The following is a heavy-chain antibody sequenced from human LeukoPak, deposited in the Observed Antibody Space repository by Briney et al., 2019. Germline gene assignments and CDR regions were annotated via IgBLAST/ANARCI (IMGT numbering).Heavy chain of an antibody. J-gene: IGHJ4*02. CDR1: GGSVSSDSYF. CDR3: ARGQRRLQDY. CDR2: IYYSGST. Sequence: TTSETLSLTCTVSGGSVSSDSYFWTWIRQPPGKGLEWIGYIYYSGSTNYNPSLKSRVTISLDTPKSQISLRLSSVTAADTAVYYCARGQRRLQDYWGQGTLVTVSS. V-gene: IGHV4-61*01.